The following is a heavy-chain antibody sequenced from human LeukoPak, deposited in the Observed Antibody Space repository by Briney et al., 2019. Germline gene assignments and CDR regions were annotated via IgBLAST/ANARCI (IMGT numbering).Heavy chain of an antibody. CDR3: AKTRPLDSSSWSHGDY. CDR1: RFTFSSYA. CDR2: ISGSGDST. D-gene: IGHD6-13*01. V-gene: IGHV3-23*01. J-gene: IGHJ4*02. Sequence: GGSLRLSCAASRFTFSSYAMSWVRQAPGKGLERVSAISGSGDSTYYGDSVKGRFTISRDNSKNTLYLQMNSLRAEDTAVYYCAKTRPLDSSSWSHGDYWGQGTLVTVSS.